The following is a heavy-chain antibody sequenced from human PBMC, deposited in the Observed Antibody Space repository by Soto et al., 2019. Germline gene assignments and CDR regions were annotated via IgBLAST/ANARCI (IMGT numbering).Heavy chain of an antibody. CDR3: ARRFGYYYDSSGYPLFYGMDV. CDR1: GGSFSGYY. J-gene: IGHJ6*02. Sequence: TLSLTCAVYGGSFSGYYWSWIRQPPGKGLEWIGEINHSGSTNYNPSLKSRVTISVDTSKNQFSLKLSSVTAADTAVYYCARRFGYYYDSSGYPLFYGMDVWGQGTTVTVSS. D-gene: IGHD3-22*01. CDR2: INHSGST. V-gene: IGHV4-34*01.